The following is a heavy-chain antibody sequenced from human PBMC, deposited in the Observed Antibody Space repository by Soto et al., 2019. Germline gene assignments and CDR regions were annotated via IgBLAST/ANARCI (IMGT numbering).Heavy chain of an antibody. CDR2: IIPIFGTA. V-gene: IGHV1-69*13. CDR1: GGTFSSYA. J-gene: IGHJ6*02. CDR3: ASPIAARDYYYYYGMDV. Sequence: SVKLSCKASGGTFSSYAISWVREAPVQGLEWMGGIIPIFGTANYAQKFQGRVTITADESTSTAYMELSRLRSEDTAVYYCASPIAARDYYYYYGMDVWGQGTTVTVSS. D-gene: IGHD6-6*01.